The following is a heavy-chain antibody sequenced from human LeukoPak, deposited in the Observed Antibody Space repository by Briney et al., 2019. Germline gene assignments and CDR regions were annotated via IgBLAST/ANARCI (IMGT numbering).Heavy chain of an antibody. CDR2: IIPIFGTA. J-gene: IGHJ5*02. CDR3: ARGAFGPTNWFDP. V-gene: IGHV1-69*05. Sequence: SVKVSCKASGGTFSSYAISWVRQAPGQGLEWMGRIIPIFGTASYAQKFQGRVTITTDESTSTAYTELSSLRSEDTAVYYCARGAFGPTNWFDPWGQGTLVTVSS. CDR1: GGTFSSYA. D-gene: IGHD1-26*01.